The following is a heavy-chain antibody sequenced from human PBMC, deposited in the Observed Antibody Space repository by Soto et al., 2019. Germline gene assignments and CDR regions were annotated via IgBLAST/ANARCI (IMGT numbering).Heavy chain of an antibody. CDR3: ATSVGASGYEFY. Sequence: GGSLRLSSVASGFTFSSYSMNWVRQAPGQGLEWVSYISSSSNVIYYADSVKGRFTISRDNAKNSLYLQMNSLRDEDTAVYYCATSVGASGYEFYWGQGTLVTVSS. CDR2: ISSSSNVI. J-gene: IGHJ4*02. V-gene: IGHV3-48*02. D-gene: IGHD5-12*01. CDR1: GFTFSSYS.